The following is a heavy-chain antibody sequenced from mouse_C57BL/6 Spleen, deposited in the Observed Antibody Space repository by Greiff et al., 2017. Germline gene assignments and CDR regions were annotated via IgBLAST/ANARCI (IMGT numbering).Heavy chain of an antibody. D-gene: IGHD3-3*01. CDR2: ISYDGSN. CDR3: ASPLREGYYYAMDY. CDR1: GYSITSGYY. J-gene: IGHJ4*01. V-gene: IGHV3-6*01. Sequence: DVKLQESGPGLVKPSQSLSLTCSVTGYSITSGYYWNWIRQFPGNKLEWMGYISYDGSNNYNPSLKNRISITRETSKNQFFLKLNSVTTEDTATYYCASPLREGYYYAMDYWGQGTSVTVSS.